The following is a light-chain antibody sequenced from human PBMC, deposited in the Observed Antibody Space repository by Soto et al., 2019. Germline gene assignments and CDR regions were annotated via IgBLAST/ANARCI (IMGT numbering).Light chain of an antibody. CDR2: GAS. CDR1: QSVSSSY. J-gene: IGKJ1*01. Sequence: EVVLTQSPRTLSLSPGERATLSCRASQSVSSSYFTWYQQKPGQAPRLLIYGASSRATGIPDRFSGSGSGTDFTLTISRLEPEDFAVYYCQQYGVSVWTFGQGTKVEIK. V-gene: IGKV3-20*01. CDR3: QQYGVSVWT.